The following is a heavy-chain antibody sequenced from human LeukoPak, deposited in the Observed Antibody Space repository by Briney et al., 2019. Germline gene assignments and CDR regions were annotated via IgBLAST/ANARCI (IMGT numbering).Heavy chain of an antibody. J-gene: IGHJ2*01. D-gene: IGHD4-23*01. Sequence: SQTLSLTCNVSGGSISSGGYYWNWIRQHPGKDLEWIGCVYYSGSTNYNPSLKSRVTISVDTSKNQFSLKLSSVTAADTAVYYCARHLMTTVVTPYYWYFDLWGRGTLVTVSS. CDR1: GGSISSGGYY. CDR3: ARHLMTTVVTPYYWYFDL. V-gene: IGHV4-31*03. CDR2: VYYSGST.